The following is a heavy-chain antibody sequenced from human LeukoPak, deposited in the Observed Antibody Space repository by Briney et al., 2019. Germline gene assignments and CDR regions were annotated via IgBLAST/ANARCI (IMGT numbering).Heavy chain of an antibody. D-gene: IGHD5-12*01. CDR3: ARGHGGYSGYMLDY. J-gene: IGHJ4*02. CDR1: GFTFSGYA. V-gene: IGHV3-23*01. Sequence: PGGSLRLSCAVSGFTFSGYAMSWVRQAPGKGLEWVSTISGSGDYTYYADSVKGRFSISRDNSKNTLHLQMNSLRAEDTAVYYCARGHGGYSGYMLDYWGQGTLVTVSS. CDR2: ISGSGDYT.